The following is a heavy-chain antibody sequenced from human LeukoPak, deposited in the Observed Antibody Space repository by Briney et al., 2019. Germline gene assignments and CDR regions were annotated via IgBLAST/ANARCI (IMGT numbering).Heavy chain of an antibody. D-gene: IGHD1-14*01. CDR3: ARGYRNSEPGRY. J-gene: IGHJ4*02. CDR2: INSDGINT. CDR1: GFTFSNYW. V-gene: IGHV3-74*01. Sequence: QLGGSLRLSCAASGFTFSNYWMHWVRQAPGKGLVWVSRINSDGINTSYADSVKGRFTISRDNAKNTLNLQMNSLRAEDTAVYYCARGYRNSEPGRYWGQGTLVTVSS.